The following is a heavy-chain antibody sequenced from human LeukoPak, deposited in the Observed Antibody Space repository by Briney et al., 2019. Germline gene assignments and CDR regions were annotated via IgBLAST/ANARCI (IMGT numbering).Heavy chain of an antibody. CDR1: GGSISSSSAY. CDR2: IYYSKNT. CDR3: VSPRGFSYGYFDY. Sequence: SETLSLTCTVSGGSISSSSAYWGWIRQPPGKGLEWIGSIYYSKNTYYNPSLKSRVTISADTSKNQFSLTLGSVSATDTAVHYCVSPRGFSYGYFDYWGQGTLVTVSS. V-gene: IGHV4-39*01. D-gene: IGHD5-18*01. J-gene: IGHJ4*02.